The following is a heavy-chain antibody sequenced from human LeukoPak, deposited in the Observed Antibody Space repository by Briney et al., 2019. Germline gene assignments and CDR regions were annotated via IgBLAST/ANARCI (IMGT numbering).Heavy chain of an antibody. J-gene: IGHJ4*02. D-gene: IGHD1-1*01. CDR1: GYTFTSYG. V-gene: IGHV1-18*01. CDR2: INTNNVNR. CDR3: ARAGQLDY. Sequence: GASVKVSCKASGYTFTSYGINWVRQAPGQGLEWMGWINTNNVNRNYAQKLQGRVTMTTDTSTNTAYMELMSLTSDDTAVYYCARAGQLDYWDQGTLVTVSS.